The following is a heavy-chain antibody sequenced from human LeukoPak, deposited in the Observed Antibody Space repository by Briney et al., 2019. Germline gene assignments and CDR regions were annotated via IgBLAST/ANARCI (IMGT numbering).Heavy chain of an antibody. D-gene: IGHD4-17*01. Sequence: GGSLRLSCAASGFSVSSNYMSWVRQAPGKGLEWVSVIYWDGSTYYADSVKGRFTISRDNAKNSLYLQMNSLRAEDTAVYYCARLTTTVTTPFDYWGQGTLVTVSS. CDR3: ARLTTTVTTPFDY. CDR2: IYWDGST. J-gene: IGHJ4*02. V-gene: IGHV3-53*01. CDR1: GFSVSSNY.